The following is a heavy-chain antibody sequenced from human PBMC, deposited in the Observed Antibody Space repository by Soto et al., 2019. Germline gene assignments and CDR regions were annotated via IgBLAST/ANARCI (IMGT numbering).Heavy chain of an antibody. Sequence: SETLSLTCTVFGGSISSYYWSWIRQPAGKGLEWIGRIYTSGSTNYNPSLKSRVTMSVDTSKNQFSLKLSSVTAADTAVYYCARTMVRGYYYYGMDVWGQGTTVTVSS. J-gene: IGHJ6*02. D-gene: IGHD3-10*01. CDR3: ARTMVRGYYYYGMDV. CDR1: GGSISSYY. CDR2: IYTSGST. V-gene: IGHV4-4*07.